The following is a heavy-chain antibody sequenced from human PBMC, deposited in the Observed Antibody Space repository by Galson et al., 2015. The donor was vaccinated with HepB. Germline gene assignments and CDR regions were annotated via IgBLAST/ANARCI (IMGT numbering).Heavy chain of an antibody. CDR2: ISGSDGRT. Sequence: SLRLSCAASGFTFSRYHMDWVRQAPGKGLDSIASISGSDGRTYYADSVRGRFTISRDNSKNTLYLQMNSLRVEDTAVYYCAKIMTQDANYWYGLDVWGQGTTVTVSS. V-gene: IGHV3-23*01. J-gene: IGHJ6*02. CDR1: GFTFSRYH. D-gene: IGHD3-16*01. CDR3: AKIMTQDANYWYGLDV.